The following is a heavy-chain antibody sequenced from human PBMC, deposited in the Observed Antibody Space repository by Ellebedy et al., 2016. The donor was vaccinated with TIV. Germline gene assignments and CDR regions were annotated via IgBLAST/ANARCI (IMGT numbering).Heavy chain of an antibody. Sequence: SVKVSCXASGDTFNTYSFIWVRQAPGQGLEWVGGIIPMLGTANYAQKFQGRVTIIADASTTTAYMELSSLRSEDTAVYYCARGIDASLDVFDYWGQGTLLTVSS. V-gene: IGHV1-69*13. J-gene: IGHJ4*02. CDR3: ARGIDASLDVFDY. CDR1: GDTFNTYS. D-gene: IGHD1-1*01. CDR2: IIPMLGTA.